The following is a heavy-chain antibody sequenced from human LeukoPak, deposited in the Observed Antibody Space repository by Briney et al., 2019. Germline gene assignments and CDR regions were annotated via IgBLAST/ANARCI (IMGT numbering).Heavy chain of an antibody. CDR3: ARETSGARRTAFDI. CDR2: INPNSGGT. J-gene: IGHJ3*02. Sequence: ASVKVSCTASGYTFTGYYMHWVRQAPGQGLEWMGWINPNSGGTNYAQKFQGRVTMTRDTSISTAYMELSRLRSDDTAVYYCARETSGARRTAFDIWGQGTMVTVSS. CDR1: GYTFTGYY. D-gene: IGHD3-10*01. V-gene: IGHV1-2*02.